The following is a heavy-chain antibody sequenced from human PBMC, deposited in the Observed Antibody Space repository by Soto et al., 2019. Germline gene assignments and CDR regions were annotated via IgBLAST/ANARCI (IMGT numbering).Heavy chain of an antibody. CDR3: VQFGGVESWFDP. Sequence: SETLFLTCTVSGGSISSYYWSWIRQPPGKGLEWIGYIYYSGSTNYNPSLKSRVTISVDTSKNQFSLKLTSVTAADTAVYYCVQFGGVESWFDPWGQGTLVTVSS. V-gene: IGHV4-59*08. D-gene: IGHD3-16*01. CDR2: IYYSGST. J-gene: IGHJ5*02. CDR1: GGSISSYY.